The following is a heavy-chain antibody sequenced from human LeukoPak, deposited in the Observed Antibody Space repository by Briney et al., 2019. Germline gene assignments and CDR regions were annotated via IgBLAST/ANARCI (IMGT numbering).Heavy chain of an antibody. CDR3: ARDLVGGIWASGY. CDR1: GGTFSSYA. D-gene: IGHD3-16*01. CDR2: IIPILGIA. J-gene: IGHJ4*02. Sequence: SVKVSRKASGGTFSSYAISWVRQAPGQGLEWMGRIIPILGIANYAQKFQGRVTITADKSTSTAYMELSRLRSDDTAVYYCARDLVGGIWASGYWGQGTLVTVSS. V-gene: IGHV1-69*04.